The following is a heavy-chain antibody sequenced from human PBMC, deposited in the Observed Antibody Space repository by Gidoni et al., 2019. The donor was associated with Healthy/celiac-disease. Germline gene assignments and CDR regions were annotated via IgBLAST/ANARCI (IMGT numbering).Heavy chain of an antibody. CDR1: GFTFSSYS. CDR3: ARGQTRITGTGYGMDV. D-gene: IGHD1-20*01. V-gene: IGHV3-21*01. J-gene: IGHJ6*02. Sequence: EVQLVESGGGLVKPGGSLSLSCAASGFTFSSYSMNWVRQAPGKGLEWVSSISSSSSYIYYADSVKGRFTISRDNAKNSLYLQMNSLRAEDTAVYYCARGQTRITGTGYGMDVWGQGTTVTVSS. CDR2: ISSSSSYI.